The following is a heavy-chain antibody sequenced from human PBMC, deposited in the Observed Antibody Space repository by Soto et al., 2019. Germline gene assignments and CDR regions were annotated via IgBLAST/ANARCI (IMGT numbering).Heavy chain of an antibody. CDR3: ARGEGYCSGGSCYRWFDP. CDR1: GYTFTKYA. D-gene: IGHD2-15*01. CDR2: ISAGNGNT. V-gene: IGHV1-3*01. Sequence: GASVKVSCKASGYTFTKYAMHWVRQAPGQRLEWMGWISAGNGNTKYSQKFQGRVTITRDTSASTAYMELSSLRSEDTAVYYCARGEGYCSGGSCYRWFDPWGQGTLVTVSS. J-gene: IGHJ5*02.